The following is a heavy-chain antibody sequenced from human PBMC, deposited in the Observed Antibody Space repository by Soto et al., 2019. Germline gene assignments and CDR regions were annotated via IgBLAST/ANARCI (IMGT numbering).Heavy chain of an antibody. CDR3: AKVETWTYFDY. Sequence: QPGGSLRLSCAASGFSFSNYAMGWVRQAPGKGLEWVSAISAPGGSTYYADSVKGRFTISRDNSKNTYLQMNSLRAEDTAVYYCAKVETWTYFDYWGQGTLVPSPQ. CDR1: GFSFSNYA. V-gene: IGHV3-23*01. CDR2: ISAPGGST. D-gene: IGHD2-15*01. J-gene: IGHJ4*02.